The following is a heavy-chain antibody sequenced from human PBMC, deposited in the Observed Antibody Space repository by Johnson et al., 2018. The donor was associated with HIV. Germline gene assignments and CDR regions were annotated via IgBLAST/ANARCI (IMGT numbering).Heavy chain of an antibody. CDR2: IWYDGSNK. D-gene: IGHD6-13*01. V-gene: IGHV3-33*01. CDR1: GFTLSKHA. Sequence: QVQLVESGGRVVQPGRSLRLSCAASGFTLSKHAMHWVRQAPGKGLEWVTVIWYDGSNKHYADSVKGRFTISRDNSKNTLFLQMNSLRAEDTAVYYCARDPAASALRAFDIWGQWTMVTVSS. CDR3: ARDPAASALRAFDI. J-gene: IGHJ3*02.